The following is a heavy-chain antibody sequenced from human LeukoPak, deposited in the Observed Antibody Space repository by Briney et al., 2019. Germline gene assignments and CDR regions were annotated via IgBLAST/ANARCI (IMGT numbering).Heavy chain of an antibody. CDR3: ANLDWNYGDDY. CDR1: GFTFSNAW. CDR2: INSDGSST. V-gene: IGHV3-74*01. J-gene: IGHJ4*02. D-gene: IGHD1-7*01. Sequence: GGSLRLSCAASGFTFSNAWMSWVRQAPGKGLVWVSRINSDGSSTSYADSVKGRFTISRDNAKNTLYLQMNSLRAEDTAVYYCANLDWNYGDDYWGQGTLVTVSS.